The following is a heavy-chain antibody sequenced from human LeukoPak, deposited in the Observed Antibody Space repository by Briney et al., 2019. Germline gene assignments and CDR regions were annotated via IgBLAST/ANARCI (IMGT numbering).Heavy chain of an antibody. D-gene: IGHD3-22*01. Sequence: ASVKVSCKASGYTFTLYGITWVRQAPGQGLEWMGWISTNNGNTNYAQKLQGRVTMTRDTSISTAYMELSRLRSDDTAVYYCARDDSSGYYSFWGQGTLVTVSS. CDR1: GYTFTLYG. CDR2: ISTNNGNT. CDR3: ARDDSSGYYSF. J-gene: IGHJ4*02. V-gene: IGHV1-18*01.